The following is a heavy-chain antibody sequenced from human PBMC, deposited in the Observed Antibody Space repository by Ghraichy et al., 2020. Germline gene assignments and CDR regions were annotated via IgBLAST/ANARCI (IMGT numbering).Heavy chain of an antibody. V-gene: IGHV3-15*01. J-gene: IGHJ4*02. CDR1: GFTFTNAW. CDR2: IKSKTDGGTT. D-gene: IGHD3-22*01. CDR3: ATAPSYYDSPARVEY. Sequence: GESLNISCAASGFTFTNAWMTWVRQMPGKGLEWVGRIKSKTDGGTTDYAAPVKGRFTFSRDDSKNTLFLQMNSLKIEDSAVYYCATAPSYYDSPARVEYWGQGTLVTVSS.